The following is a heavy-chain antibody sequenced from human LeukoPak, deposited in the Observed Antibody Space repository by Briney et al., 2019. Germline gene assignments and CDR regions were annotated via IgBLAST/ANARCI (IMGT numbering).Heavy chain of an antibody. Sequence: SAKVSCKASGGTFSSYAISWVRQAPGQGLEWMGRIIPILGIANYAQKSQGRVTITADKSTSTAYMELSSLRSEDTAVYYCARSIAAAGTCLNYWGQGTLVTVSS. CDR1: GGTFSSYA. V-gene: IGHV1-69*04. J-gene: IGHJ4*02. CDR3: ARSIAAAGTCLNY. D-gene: IGHD6-13*01. CDR2: IIPILGIA.